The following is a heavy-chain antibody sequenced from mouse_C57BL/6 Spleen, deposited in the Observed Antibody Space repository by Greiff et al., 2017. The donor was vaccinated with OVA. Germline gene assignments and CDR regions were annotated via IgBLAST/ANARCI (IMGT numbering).Heavy chain of an antibody. CDR3: ASMDGNYGDAMDY. CDR2: IWSGGST. CDR1: GFSLTSYG. V-gene: IGHV2-2*01. D-gene: IGHD2-1*01. J-gene: IGHJ4*01. Sequence: QVQLQQSGPGLVQPSQSLSITCTVSGFSLTSYGVHWVRQSPGKGLEWLGVIWSGGSTDYNAAFISRLSISKDNSKSQVFFKMNSLQADDTAIYYCASMDGNYGDAMDYWGQGTSVTVSS.